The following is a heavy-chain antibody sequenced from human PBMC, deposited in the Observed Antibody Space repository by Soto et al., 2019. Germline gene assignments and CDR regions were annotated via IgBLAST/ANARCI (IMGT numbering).Heavy chain of an antibody. Sequence: PGGPLRLSCAASGFTFSSYAMSWVRQAPGKGLEWVSAISGSGGSTYYADSVKGRLTISRDNSKNTLYLQMNSLRAEDTAVYYCAAQYYDFWSGYYDAFDIWGQGTMVTVSS. D-gene: IGHD3-3*01. J-gene: IGHJ3*02. CDR1: GFTFSSYA. CDR3: AAQYYDFWSGYYDAFDI. V-gene: IGHV3-23*01. CDR2: ISGSGGST.